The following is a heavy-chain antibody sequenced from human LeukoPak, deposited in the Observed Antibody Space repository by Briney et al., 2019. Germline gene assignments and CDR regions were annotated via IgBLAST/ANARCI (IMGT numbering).Heavy chain of an antibody. Sequence: SETLSLTCTVSGGSISSYYWSWIRQPPGKGLEWIGYIYYSGSTNYNPSLKSRVTISVDTSKNQFSLKLSSVTAADTAVYYCARQRSVAFDIWGQGTMVTVSS. J-gene: IGHJ3*02. CDR3: ARQRSVAFDI. D-gene: IGHD3-3*01. V-gene: IGHV4-59*08. CDR2: IYYSGST. CDR1: GGSISSYY.